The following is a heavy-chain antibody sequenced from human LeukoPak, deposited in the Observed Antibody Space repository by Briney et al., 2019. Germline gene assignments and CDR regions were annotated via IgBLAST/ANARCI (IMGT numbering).Heavy chain of an antibody. CDR2: VSAYNGHT. CDR1: GYTFTSYG. CDR3: ARLSTVTTSFDY. D-gene: IGHD4-11*01. V-gene: IGHV1-18*01. Sequence: GASVKVSCKASGYTFTSYGITWVRQAPGQGLEWMGWVSAYNGHTNYAQKMQGRVTMTTETSTRTAYMELRSLRSDDTAVYYCARLSTVTTSFDYWGQGTLVTVSS. J-gene: IGHJ4*02.